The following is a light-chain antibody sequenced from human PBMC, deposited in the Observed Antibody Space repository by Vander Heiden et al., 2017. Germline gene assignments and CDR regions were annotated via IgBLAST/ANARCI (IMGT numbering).Light chain of an antibody. CDR2: GAS. CDR1: QRVLYSCNNKNY. V-gene: IGKV4-1*01. Sequence: IENSHSPDSQPVSLPKRVTINCNPWQRVLYSCNNKNYLDWYQQKPGKPPKLLIYGASTWETRVPERFSGSGSGTDFTLTISSLQAEDVAVYYCQQYYSTPRTFGQGTKVEIK. CDR3: QQYYSTPRT. J-gene: IGKJ1*01.